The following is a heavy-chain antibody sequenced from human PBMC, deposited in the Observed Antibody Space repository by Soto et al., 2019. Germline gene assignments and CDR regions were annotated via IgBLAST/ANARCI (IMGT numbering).Heavy chain of an antibody. CDR1: GDSVASNTAA. CDR3: TRGLSFSFYAMDV. D-gene: IGHD2-2*01. CDR2: TYYRSKLFD. J-gene: IGHJ6*02. V-gene: IGHV6-1*01. Sequence: SQTLSLTCAISGDSVASNTAAWNWVRQSPSKGLEWLGRTYYRSKLFDDYATSVKSRITINSDTSKDQFSLQLDYVTPEDTAVYYCTRGLSFSFYAMDVWGQGTTVTVSS.